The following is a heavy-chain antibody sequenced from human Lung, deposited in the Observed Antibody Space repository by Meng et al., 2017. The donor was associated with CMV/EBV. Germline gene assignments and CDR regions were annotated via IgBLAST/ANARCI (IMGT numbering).Heavy chain of an antibody. Sequence: GESLKISCAASGFTFSSYEMNWVRQAPGKGLEWVSYISSSGSTIYYADSVKGRLTISRDNAKKSLYLQMNSLRAEDTAVYYCARGEFSWYDNWFDPWGQGTLVTVSS. CDR2: ISSSGSTI. J-gene: IGHJ5*02. D-gene: IGHD6-13*01. CDR3: ARGEFSWYDNWFDP. V-gene: IGHV3-48*03. CDR1: GFTFSSYE.